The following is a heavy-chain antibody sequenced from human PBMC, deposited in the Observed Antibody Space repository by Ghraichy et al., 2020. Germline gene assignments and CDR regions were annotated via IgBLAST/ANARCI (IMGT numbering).Heavy chain of an antibody. CDR2: INHSGST. CDR1: GGSFSGYY. CDR3: ARELTFSMITFGGVIEIFDY. V-gene: IGHV4-34*01. J-gene: IGHJ4*02. Sequence: SETLSLTCAVYGGSFSGYYWSWIRQPPGKGLEWIGEINHSGSTNYNPYLKSRVTISVDTSKNQFSLKLSSVTAADTAVYYCARELTFSMITFGGVIEIFDYWGQGTLVTVSS. D-gene: IGHD3-16*02.